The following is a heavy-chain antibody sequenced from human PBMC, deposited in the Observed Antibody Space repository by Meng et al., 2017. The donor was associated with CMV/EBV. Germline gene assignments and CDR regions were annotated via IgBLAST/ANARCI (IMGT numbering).Heavy chain of an antibody. Sequence: GAGGSISSSNWWRWVRQPPGKGLEWIGEIYHSGSTNYNPPLKSRVTISVDKSKNQFSLKLSSVTAADTAVYYCARTGTNLAYYFDYWGQGTLVTVSS. CDR2: IYHSGST. CDR1: GGSISSSNW. CDR3: ARTGTNLAYYFDY. V-gene: IGHV4-4*02. D-gene: IGHD1-1*01. J-gene: IGHJ4*02.